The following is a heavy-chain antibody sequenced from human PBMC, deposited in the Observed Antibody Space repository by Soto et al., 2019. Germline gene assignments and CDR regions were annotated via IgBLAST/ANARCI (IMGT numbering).Heavy chain of an antibody. CDR2: IIPIFGTA. CDR1: GGTFSSYA. CDR3: ARTLKDLNYYYYGMDV. V-gene: IGHV1-69*12. J-gene: IGHJ6*02. Sequence: QVQLVQSGAEVKKPGSSVKVSCKASGGTFSSYAIIWVRQAPGQGLEWMGGIIPIFGTANNAQKFQGRVTITADESTSTAYMELSSLRSEDTAVYYCARTLKDLNYYYYGMDVWGQGTTVTVSS.